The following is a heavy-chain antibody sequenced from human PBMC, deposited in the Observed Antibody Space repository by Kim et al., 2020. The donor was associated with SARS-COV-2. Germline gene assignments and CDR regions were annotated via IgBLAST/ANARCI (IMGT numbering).Heavy chain of an antibody. J-gene: IGHJ3*02. CDR3: AKSTGITMIVVVINDAFDI. V-gene: IGHV4-39*07. Sequence: SETLSLTCTVSGGSISSSSYYWGWIRQPPGKGLEWIGSIYYSGSTYYNPSLKSRVTISVDTSKNQFSLKLSSVTAADTAVYYCAKSTGITMIVVVINDAFDIWRQGTMVTVSS. D-gene: IGHD3-22*01. CDR2: IYYSGST. CDR1: GGSISSSSYY.